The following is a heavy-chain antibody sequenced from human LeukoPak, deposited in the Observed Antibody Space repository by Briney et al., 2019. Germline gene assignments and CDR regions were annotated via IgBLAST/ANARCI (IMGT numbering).Heavy chain of an antibody. CDR2: INPNSGGT. D-gene: IGHD3-10*01. CDR1: GYTFTGYY. Sequence: ASVKVSCKASGYTFTGYYMHWVRQAPGQGLEWMGWINPNSGGTNYAQKFQGWVTMTRDTSISTAYMELGRLRSDDTAVYYCARDPGSMVRGVRGTGFDYWGQGTLVTVSS. J-gene: IGHJ4*02. V-gene: IGHV1-2*04. CDR3: ARDPGSMVRGVRGTGFDY.